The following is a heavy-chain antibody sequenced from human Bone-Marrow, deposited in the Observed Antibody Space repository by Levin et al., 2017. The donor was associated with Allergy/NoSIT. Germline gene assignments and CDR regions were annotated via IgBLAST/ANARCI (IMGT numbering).Heavy chain of an antibody. V-gene: IGHV4-39*07. Sequence: PSETLSLTCTVSGGSISSSSYYWGWIRQPPGKGLEWIGSIYYSGSTYYNPSLKSRVTISVDTSKNQFSLKLSSVTAADTAVYYCARVPMTPYDYVWGSYRPFDYWGQGTLVTVSS. CDR3: ARVPMTPYDYVWGSYRPFDY. CDR2: IYYSGST. CDR1: GGSISSSSYY. J-gene: IGHJ4*02. D-gene: IGHD3-16*02.